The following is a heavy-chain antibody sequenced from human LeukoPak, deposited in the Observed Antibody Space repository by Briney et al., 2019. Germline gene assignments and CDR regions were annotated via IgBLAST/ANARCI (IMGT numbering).Heavy chain of an antibody. CDR3: ARHLGYWYDY. CDR1: GSSFTSYW. Sequence: TGESLQISCKGSGSSFTSYWIGWVRQLPGKGLEWMGIIYPGDSDTRYSPSFQGQVTISADKSISTAYLQWSSLKASDTAMYYCARHLGYWYDYWGQGTLVTVSS. V-gene: IGHV5-51*01. J-gene: IGHJ4*02. D-gene: IGHD3-16*01. CDR2: IYPGDSDT.